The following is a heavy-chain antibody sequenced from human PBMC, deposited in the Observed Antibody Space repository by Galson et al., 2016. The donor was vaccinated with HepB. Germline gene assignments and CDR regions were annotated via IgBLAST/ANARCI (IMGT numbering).Heavy chain of an antibody. V-gene: IGHV1-18*04. CDR1: GYTFTSYG. D-gene: IGHD3-22*01. Sequence: SCKASGYTFTSYGISWVRQAPGEGLEWMGWISGNNGKTKSAQKFQGRITMTTDTATSTAYLELRSLRSDDTAVYYCARGGYFDSSGYFGYWGQGTRVTVSS. CDR3: ARGGYFDSSGYFGY. J-gene: IGHJ4*02. CDR2: ISGNNGKT.